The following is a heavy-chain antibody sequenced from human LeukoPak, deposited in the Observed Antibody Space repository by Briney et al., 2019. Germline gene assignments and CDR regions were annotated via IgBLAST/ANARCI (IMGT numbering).Heavy chain of an antibody. CDR1: GGSFSGYY. CDR2: INHSGST. Sequence: SETLSLTCAVYGGSFSGYYWSWIRQPPGKGLEWIGEINHSGSTNYNPSLKSRVTISVDTSKNQFSLKLSSVTAADTAVYYCARHVVSRVLRYFDWQQGAFDIWGQGPMVTVSS. D-gene: IGHD3-9*01. V-gene: IGHV4-34*01. CDR3: ARHVVSRVLRYFDWQQGAFDI. J-gene: IGHJ3*02.